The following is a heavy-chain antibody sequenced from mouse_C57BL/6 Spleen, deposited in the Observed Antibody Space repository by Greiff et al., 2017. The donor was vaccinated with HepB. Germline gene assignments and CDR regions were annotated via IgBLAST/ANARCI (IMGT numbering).Heavy chain of an antibody. CDR1: GYTFTSYW. Sequence: QVQLQQSGAELVKPGASVKLSCKASGYTFTSYWMHWVKQRPGQGLEWIGMIHPNSGSTNYNEKFKSKATQTVDKSSSTAYMQLSSLTSEDSAVYYCARRLGDAMDYWGQGTSVTVSS. J-gene: IGHJ4*01. V-gene: IGHV1-64*01. CDR2: IHPNSGST. CDR3: ARRLGDAMDY. D-gene: IGHD4-1*01.